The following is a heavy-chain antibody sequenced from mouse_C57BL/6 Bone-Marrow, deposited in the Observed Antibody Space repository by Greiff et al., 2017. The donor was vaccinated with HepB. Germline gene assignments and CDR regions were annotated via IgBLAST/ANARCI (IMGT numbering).Heavy chain of an antibody. CDR2: ISDGGSYT. Sequence: EVQRVESGGGLVKPGGSLKLSCAASGFTFSSYAMSWVRQTPEKRLEWVATISDGGSYTYYPDNVKGRFTISRDNAKNNLYLQMSHLKSEDTAMYYCARDEGSIYYGTPFAYWGQGTLVTVSA. CDR1: GFTFSSYA. V-gene: IGHV5-4*01. CDR3: ARDEGSIYYGTPFAY. D-gene: IGHD1-1*01. J-gene: IGHJ3*01.